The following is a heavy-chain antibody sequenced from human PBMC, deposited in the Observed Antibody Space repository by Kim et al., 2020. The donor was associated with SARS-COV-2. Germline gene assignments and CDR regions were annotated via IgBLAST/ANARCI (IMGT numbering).Heavy chain of an antibody. CDR3: TTVTAGY. Sequence: DGSNKYYADSGKGRFTISRDNSKNTLYLQMNSLRAEDTAVYYCTTVTAGYWGQGALVTVSS. J-gene: IGHJ4*02. D-gene: IGHD4-17*01. V-gene: IGHV3-30*01. CDR2: DGSNK.